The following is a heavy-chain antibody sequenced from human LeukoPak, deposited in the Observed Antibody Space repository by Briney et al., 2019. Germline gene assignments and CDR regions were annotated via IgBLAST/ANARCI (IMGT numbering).Heavy chain of an antibody. J-gene: IGHJ4*02. CDR2: ISGSGGST. D-gene: IGHD3-3*01. CDR3: AKGLSGFLEWLLYDY. CDR1: GFTFSSYA. V-gene: IGHV3-23*01. Sequence: GGSLRLSCAASGFTFSSYAMSWVRQAPGKGLEWVSAISGSGGSTYYADSVKGRFTISRDNSKNTLYLQMNSLRAEDTAVYCCAKGLSGFLEWLLYDYWGQGTLVTVSS.